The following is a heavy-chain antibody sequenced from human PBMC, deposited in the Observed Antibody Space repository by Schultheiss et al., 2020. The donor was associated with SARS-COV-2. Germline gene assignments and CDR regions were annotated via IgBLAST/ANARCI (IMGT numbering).Heavy chain of an antibody. J-gene: IGHJ4*02. Sequence: SETLSLTCTVSGGSISSGVYYWSWIRQHPGKGLEWIGYIYYSGSTYYNPSLKSRVIISVDTSKNQFSLKLSSVTAADTAVYYCARYYYDSSGYLVDYWGQGTLVTVSS. D-gene: IGHD3-22*01. CDR2: IYYSGST. V-gene: IGHV4-31*03. CDR3: ARYYYDSSGYLVDY. CDR1: GGSISSGVYY.